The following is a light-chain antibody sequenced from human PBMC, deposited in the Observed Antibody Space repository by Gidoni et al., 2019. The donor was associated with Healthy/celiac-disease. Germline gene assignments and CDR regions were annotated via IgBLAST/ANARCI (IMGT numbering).Light chain of an antibody. Sequence: EIVLTQSPATLSLSPGERATLSCRASQSVSSYLAWYQQKPGQAPRLLIYDASNRATGIPARFSGGGSGADFTLPISSLEPEDFAVYYCQQRSNWPLLTFGGGTKVEIK. V-gene: IGKV3-11*01. CDR2: DAS. CDR3: QQRSNWPLLT. CDR1: QSVSSY. J-gene: IGKJ4*01.